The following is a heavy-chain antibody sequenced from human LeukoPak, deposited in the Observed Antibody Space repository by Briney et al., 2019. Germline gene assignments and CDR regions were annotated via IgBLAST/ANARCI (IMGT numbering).Heavy chain of an antibody. J-gene: IGHJ6*02. CDR3: ARFWDYYGMDV. V-gene: IGHV3-30*03. CDR1: GFIFSNSG. D-gene: IGHD3-16*01. CDR2: ISYDDNYK. Sequence: QPGRSLRLSCTASGFIFSNSGMHWVRQAPGKGLEWVAVISYDDNYKYYVDSVKGRFTISRDNSKNKLSLQMNSLRPEDSATYYCARFWDYYGMDVWGQGTTVIVSS.